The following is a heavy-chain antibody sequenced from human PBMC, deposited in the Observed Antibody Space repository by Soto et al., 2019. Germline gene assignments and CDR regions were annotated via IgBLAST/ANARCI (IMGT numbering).Heavy chain of an antibody. CDR2: IYYSGST. CDR1: GGSISSYY. D-gene: IGHD3-9*01. J-gene: IGHJ4*02. V-gene: IGHV4-59*01. CDR3: ARGTFDWSYYFDY. Sequence: QVQLQESGPGLVKPSETLSLTCTVSGGSISSYYWSWIRQPPGKGLEWIGYIYYSGSTNYNPSLTVRVTLSVAPSKNQFSLKMSSVTAADTAVYYCARGTFDWSYYFDYWGQGTLVTVSS.